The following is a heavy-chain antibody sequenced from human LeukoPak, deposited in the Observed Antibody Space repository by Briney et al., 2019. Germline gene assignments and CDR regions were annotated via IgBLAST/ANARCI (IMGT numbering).Heavy chain of an antibody. V-gene: IGHV4-39*01. J-gene: IGHJ4*02. Sequence: SETLSLTCAVSGGSISSNSYYWGWIRQPPGKGLEWVGSIYYSGSTYDNPSLKSRVTISVDTSKNQFSLKLSSVTAADTAVYYCARTRYYYNSRSYGAPYYFDYWGQGTLVTVSS. D-gene: IGHD3-10*01. CDR3: ARTRYYYNSRSYGAPYYFDY. CDR1: GGSISSNSYY. CDR2: IYYSGST.